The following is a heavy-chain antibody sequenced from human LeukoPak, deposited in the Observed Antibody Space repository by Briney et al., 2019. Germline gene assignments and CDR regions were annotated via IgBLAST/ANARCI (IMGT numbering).Heavy chain of an antibody. J-gene: IGHJ4*02. D-gene: IGHD2-8*01. V-gene: IGHV4-4*02. CDR2: ISLTGLT. Sequence: PSETLSLTCGVSGGSISNTNWGSWVRRPPGQGLEWIGEISLTGLTHYNPSLESRVTVSLDKSKNQLSLNLTSVTAADTAVYYCSRENGAFSPFGYWGQGILVTVLS. CDR1: GGSISNTNW. CDR3: SRENGAFSPFGY.